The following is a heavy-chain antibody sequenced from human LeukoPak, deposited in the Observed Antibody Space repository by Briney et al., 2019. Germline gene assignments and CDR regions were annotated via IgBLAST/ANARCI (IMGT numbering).Heavy chain of an antibody. J-gene: IGHJ6*03. CDR2: IYYSGST. Sequence: SETLSLTCTVSGVSISSSSYYWGWIRQPPGKGLEWIGSIYYSGSTYYNPSLKSRVTISVDTSKNQFSLKLSSVTAADTAVYYCARDSPYSGSYRLYYYYYMDVWGKGTTVTVSS. D-gene: IGHD1-26*01. V-gene: IGHV4-39*07. CDR1: GVSISSSSYY. CDR3: ARDSPYSGSYRLYYYYYMDV.